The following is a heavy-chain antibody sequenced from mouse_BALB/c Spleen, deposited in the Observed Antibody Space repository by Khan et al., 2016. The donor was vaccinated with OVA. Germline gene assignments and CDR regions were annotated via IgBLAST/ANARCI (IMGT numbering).Heavy chain of an antibody. CDR1: GYSFTSYY. CDR2: IDPFNGGS. CDR3: ARHGSTSWFAY. V-gene: IGHV1-31*01. J-gene: IGHJ3*01. D-gene: IGHD1-1*01. Sequence: VQLQQSGPELMKPGASVKISCKASGYSFTSYYIHWVKQSHGKTLEWIGYIDPFNGGSTYNQKFKGKATLTVDKSSSTAYMHLSSLTSEDSAVYYWARHGSTSWFAYWGQGTLVTVSA.